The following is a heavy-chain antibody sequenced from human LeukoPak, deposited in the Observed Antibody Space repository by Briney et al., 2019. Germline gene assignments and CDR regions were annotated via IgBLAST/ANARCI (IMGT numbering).Heavy chain of an antibody. CDR1: GFTFISCW. Sequence: TGGSLRLSCAASGFTFISCWMSWVRQAPGKGLEWVANIKQDGSEKYYVDSVKGRFTISRDNAKNSLYLQMNSLRAEDTAVYYCATSSGYYLDYLDYWGQDTLVTVSS. V-gene: IGHV3-7*01. CDR3: ATSSGYYLDYLDY. J-gene: IGHJ4*02. CDR2: IKQDGSEK. D-gene: IGHD3-22*01.